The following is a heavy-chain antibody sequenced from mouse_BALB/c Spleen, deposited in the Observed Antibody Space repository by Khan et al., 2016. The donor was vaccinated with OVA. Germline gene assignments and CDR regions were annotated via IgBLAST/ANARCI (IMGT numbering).Heavy chain of an antibody. Sequence: EVQRQESGPGLVKPSQTVSLTCTVTGISITTGNYRWSWIRHFPGNKLEWIGYLFYSGTTTYNPSLTSRTSITRDTSKNRFFLEMNSLTTEDTATYYCARDGGGFDSYYFDYWGQGTSLTVSS. CDR1: GISITTGNYR. D-gene: IGHD2-2*01. CDR2: LFYSGTT. V-gene: IGHV3-5*02. J-gene: IGHJ2*03. CDR3: ARDGGGFDSYYFDY.